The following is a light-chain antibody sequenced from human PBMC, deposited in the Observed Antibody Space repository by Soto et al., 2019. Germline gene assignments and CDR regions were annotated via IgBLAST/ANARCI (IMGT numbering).Light chain of an antibody. CDR3: QQRSNWLT. Sequence: EIVLTQSPATLSLSPGERATLSCRASQSVNSYLAWYQQKPGQAPRLLIYDASNRATGTPARFSGSGSGTDFTLTISSLEPEDFAVYYCQQRSNWLTFGGGTKVEIK. V-gene: IGKV3-11*01. CDR2: DAS. CDR1: QSVNSY. J-gene: IGKJ4*01.